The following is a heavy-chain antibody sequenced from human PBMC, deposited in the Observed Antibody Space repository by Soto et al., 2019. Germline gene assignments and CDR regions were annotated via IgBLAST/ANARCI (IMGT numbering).Heavy chain of an antibody. CDR2: ISGSGGST. CDR1: GFPFSSYA. J-gene: IGHJ6*02. V-gene: IGHV3-23*01. Sequence: GGSLRLSCAASGFPFSSYAMSWVRQAPGKGLEWVSAISGSGGSTYYADSVKGRFTISRDNSKNTLYLQMNSLRAEDTAVYYCARGREYYYGMDVWGQGTTVTVSS. CDR3: ARGREYYYGMDV.